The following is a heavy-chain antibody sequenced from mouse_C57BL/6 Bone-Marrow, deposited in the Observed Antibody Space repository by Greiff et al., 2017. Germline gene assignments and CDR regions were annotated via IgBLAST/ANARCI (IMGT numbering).Heavy chain of an antibody. CDR3: ARSNSPCYFDY. V-gene: IGHV7-3*01. CDR1: GFTFTDYY. J-gene: IGHJ2*01. D-gene: IGHD3-1*01. CDR2: IRNKANGYTT. Sequence: EVQRVESGGGLVQPGGSLSLSCAASGFTFTDYYMSWVRQPPGKALEWLGFIRNKANGYTTEYSASVKGRFTISRYNSQSILYLQMNALRAEDSATYSCARSNSPCYFDYWGQGTTLTVSS.